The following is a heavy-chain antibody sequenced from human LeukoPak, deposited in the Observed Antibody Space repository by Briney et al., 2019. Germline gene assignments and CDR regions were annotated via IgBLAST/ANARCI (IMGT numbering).Heavy chain of an antibody. V-gene: IGHV1-2*04. D-gene: IGHD5-18*01. J-gene: IGHJ4*02. Sequence: AVVKVSCKASGCTFTGYYMHWVRQAPGQGLEWMGWINPNSGGTHYAQKFQGWVTMTRDTSISTAYMELSRLRSDDTAVYYCARAGGGYSYGAIDYWGQGTLVTVSS. CDR1: GCTFTGYY. CDR2: INPNSGGT. CDR3: ARAGGGYSYGAIDY.